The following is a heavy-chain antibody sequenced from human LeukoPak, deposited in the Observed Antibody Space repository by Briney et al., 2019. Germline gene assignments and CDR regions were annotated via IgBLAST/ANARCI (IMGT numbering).Heavy chain of an antibody. CDR1: GYRFTDYW. Sequence: GESLKISCQGSGYRFTDYWIGWVRQMPGKGLEWMGIIYPGDSDTRYSPSFQGQVTISADKSISTAYLQWSSLKASDTAMYYCARPPFLAGYGDAFDIWGQGTMVTVSS. J-gene: IGHJ3*02. CDR2: IYPGDSDT. CDR3: ARPPFLAGYGDAFDI. D-gene: IGHD6-19*01. V-gene: IGHV5-51*01.